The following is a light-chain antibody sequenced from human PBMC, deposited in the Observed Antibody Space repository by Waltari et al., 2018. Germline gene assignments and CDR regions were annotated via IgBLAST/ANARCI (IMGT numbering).Light chain of an antibody. Sequence: LTQPPSASGTPGQRVTISCSGSTSHIGGNSVHWYQQLPGTAPKLLIYSTHQRPSGVPDRFSGSKSGTSASLAISELQSDDEGDYYCATWDDSLSVYVFGSGTTVTVL. J-gene: IGLJ6*01. CDR3: ATWDDSLSVYV. CDR1: TSHIGGNS. V-gene: IGLV1-44*01. CDR2: STH.